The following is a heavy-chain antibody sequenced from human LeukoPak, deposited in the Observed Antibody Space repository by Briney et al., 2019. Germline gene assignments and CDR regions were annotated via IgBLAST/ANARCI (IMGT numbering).Heavy chain of an antibody. Sequence: PSETLSLTCTVSGGSISSYYWSWIRQPPGKGLGWIGYIYYSGSTSYNPSLKSRVTISVDTSKNQFSLKLSSVTAADTAVYYCARAEGGVFLFDYWGQGTLVTVSS. CDR1: GGSISSYY. CDR3: ARAEGGVFLFDY. D-gene: IGHD1-26*01. V-gene: IGHV4-59*01. J-gene: IGHJ4*02. CDR2: IYYSGST.